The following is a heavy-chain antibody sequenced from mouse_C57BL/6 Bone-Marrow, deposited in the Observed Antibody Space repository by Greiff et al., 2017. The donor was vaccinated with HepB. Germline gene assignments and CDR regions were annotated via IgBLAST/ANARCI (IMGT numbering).Heavy chain of an antibody. J-gene: IGHJ4*01. V-gene: IGHV14-4*01. Sequence: EVQLQQSGAELVRPGASVKLSCTASGFNIKDDYMHWVKQRPEQGLAWIGWIDPENGDTEYASQFQGKATITADTSSNTAYLQLSSLTSEDTAVYYCTRIYDGYSQWAMDYWGQGTSVTVSS. CDR1: GFNIKDDY. D-gene: IGHD2-3*01. CDR2: IDPENGDT. CDR3: TRIYDGYSQWAMDY.